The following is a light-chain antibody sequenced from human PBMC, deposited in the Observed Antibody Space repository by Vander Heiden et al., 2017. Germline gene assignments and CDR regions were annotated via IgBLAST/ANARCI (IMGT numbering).Light chain of an antibody. CDR2: QDS. V-gene: IGLV3-1*01. J-gene: IGLJ2*01. CDR3: AAWDSSTVV. Sequence: SSELTQPPSVSVSPGQTASITCPGDKLGDKYACWYQQKPGQSPVLVIYQDSKRPSGIPERFSGSNSGNTATLTSGGTQAVDEAYYYCAAWDSSTVVFGGGTKLTVL. CDR1: KLGDKY.